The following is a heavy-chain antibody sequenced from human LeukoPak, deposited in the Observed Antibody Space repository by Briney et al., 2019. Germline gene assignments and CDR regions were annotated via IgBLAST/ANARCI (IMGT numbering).Heavy chain of an antibody. J-gene: IGHJ4*02. CDR2: IYYSGST. Sequence: PSDTLSLTCTVSGGSISSYYWSWIRQPPGKGLEWIGYIYYSGSTNYNPSLKSRVTISVDTSKNQFSLKLSSVTAADTAVYYCARHRGYSYGPSVYYFDYWGQGTLVTVSS. V-gene: IGHV4-59*08. CDR1: GGSISSYY. D-gene: IGHD5-18*01. CDR3: ARHRGYSYGPSVYYFDY.